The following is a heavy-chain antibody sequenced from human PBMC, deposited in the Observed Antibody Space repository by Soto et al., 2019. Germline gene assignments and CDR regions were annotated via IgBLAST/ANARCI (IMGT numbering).Heavy chain of an antibody. J-gene: IGHJ5*02. CDR2: IYYSGST. D-gene: IGHD2-2*02. CDR1: GGSISSYY. CDR3: ASAYCSSTSCYKYWFDP. Sequence: PSETLSLTCTVSGGSISSYYWSWIRQPPGKGLEWIVYIYYSGSTNYNPSLKSRVTISVXXXXXXFXLXLXXXTAAXTAVYYCASAYCSSTSCYKYWFDPWGQGTLVAVS. V-gene: IGHV4-59*01.